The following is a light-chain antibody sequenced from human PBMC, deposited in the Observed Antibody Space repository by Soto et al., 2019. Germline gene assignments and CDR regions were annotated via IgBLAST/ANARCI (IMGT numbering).Light chain of an antibody. CDR1: QSISRN. CDR3: QQSYTTASIT. CDR2: AAS. Sequence: DIQMTQSPSSLSASVGDRVTITCRASQSISRNLNWYQHKPGKAPKLLIYAASSLQNGVPSRFSGGGYGTEFTLSISSLQPEDCGTYYCQQSYTTASITFGQGTRLEIK. J-gene: IGKJ5*01. V-gene: IGKV1-39*01.